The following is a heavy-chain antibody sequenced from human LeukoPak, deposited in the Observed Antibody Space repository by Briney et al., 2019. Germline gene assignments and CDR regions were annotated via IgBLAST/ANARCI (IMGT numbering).Heavy chain of an antibody. CDR1: GFTFSSHA. V-gene: IGHV3-23*01. D-gene: IGHD3-3*01. J-gene: IGHJ4*02. CDR3: AELSPAPWSGYSAPDY. Sequence: PGGSLRLSCAASGFTFSSHAMTWVRQAPGKGLEWVSAISGSGGSTYYADSVKGRFTISRDNSKNTLYLQMNSLRAEDTAVYYCAELSPAPWSGYSAPDYWGQGTLVTVSS. CDR2: ISGSGGST.